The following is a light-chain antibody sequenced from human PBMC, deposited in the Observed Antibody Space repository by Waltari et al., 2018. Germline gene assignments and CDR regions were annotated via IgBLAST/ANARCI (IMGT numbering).Light chain of an antibody. J-gene: IGLJ2*01. CDR2: QDT. CDR1: KLGNKY. V-gene: IGLV3-1*01. CDR3: QAWDSGTVV. Sequence: SYDLTQPPSVSVSPGQTDTIPCSGDKLGNKYTSWYQQRPGQSPILVIFQDTNRPSGIPERFSGSNSGNTATLAISGTQPMDEAKYYCQAWDSGTVVFGGGTMLTVL.